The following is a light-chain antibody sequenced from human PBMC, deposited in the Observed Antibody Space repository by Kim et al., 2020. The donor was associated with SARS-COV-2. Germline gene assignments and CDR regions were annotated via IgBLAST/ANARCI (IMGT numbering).Light chain of an antibody. V-gene: IGKV3-20*01. Sequence: SPGERAALSCRASQSLSSSYLAWYQQKPGQAPRLLIYGASSRATGIPDRFSGSGSGTDFTLTISRLEPEDFAVYYCQQYDTSPITFGQGTRLEIK. CDR1: QSLSSSY. J-gene: IGKJ5*01. CDR2: GAS. CDR3: QQYDTSPIT.